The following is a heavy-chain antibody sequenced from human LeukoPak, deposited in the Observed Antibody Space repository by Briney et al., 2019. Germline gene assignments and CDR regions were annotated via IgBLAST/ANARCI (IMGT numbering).Heavy chain of an antibody. V-gene: IGHV1-2*02. Sequence: APVKVSCKASGYTFTGYYMHWVRQAPGQGLEWMGWINPNSGGTNYAQKFQGRVTMTRDTSISTAYMELSRLRSDDTAVYYCARAGFYDFWSGYRHFDYWGQGTLVTVSS. J-gene: IGHJ4*02. CDR2: INPNSGGT. CDR1: GYTFTGYY. CDR3: ARAGFYDFWSGYRHFDY. D-gene: IGHD3-3*01.